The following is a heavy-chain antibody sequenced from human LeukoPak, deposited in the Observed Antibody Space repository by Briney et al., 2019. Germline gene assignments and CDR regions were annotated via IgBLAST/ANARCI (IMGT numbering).Heavy chain of an antibody. CDR2: INPNSGGT. D-gene: IGHD2-15*01. V-gene: IGHV1-2*02. J-gene: IGHJ6*03. CDR1: GYTFTGYY. CDR3: ARVNSRLPICSGGSCYGGYYYYYMDV. Sequence: ASVKVSCKASGYTFTGYYMHWVRQAPGQGLEWMGWINPNSGGTNYAQKFQGRVTMTRDTSISTAYMELSRLRSDDTAVYYCARVNSRLPICSGGSCYGGYYYYYMDVWGKGTTVTVSS.